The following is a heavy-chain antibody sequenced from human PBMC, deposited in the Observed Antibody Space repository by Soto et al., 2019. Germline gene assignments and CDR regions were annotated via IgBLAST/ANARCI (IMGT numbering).Heavy chain of an antibody. J-gene: IGHJ6*02. D-gene: IGHD2-21*02. CDR2: ISSSGSTI. V-gene: IGHV3-48*03. CDR3: ARELVVTAILYYYYGMDV. Sequence: EVQLVESGGGLVQPGGSLRLSCAASGFTFSSYEMNWVRQAPGKGLEWVSYISSSGSTIYYADSVKGRFTISRDNAKNSLYLQMNSLRDEDTAVYYCARELVVTAILYYYYGMDVWGQGTTVTVSS. CDR1: GFTFSSYE.